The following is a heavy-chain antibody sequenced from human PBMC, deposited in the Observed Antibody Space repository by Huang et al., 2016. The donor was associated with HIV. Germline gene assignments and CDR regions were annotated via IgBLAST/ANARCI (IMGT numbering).Heavy chain of an antibody. Sequence: QVQLVASGGGLVQPGRSLRLSCAASGVTFTHDAIHCVRQASVKGLEWVAFITDDGRNKFYADSVKGRFTISRDNSKSTLYLLMNSLRVDDTALYYCARSAVPGDGDWFDPWGQGTLVTVSS. V-gene: IGHV3-30*04. CDR2: ITDDGRNK. J-gene: IGHJ5*02. CDR3: ARSAVPGDGDWFDP. CDR1: GVTFTHDA. D-gene: IGHD6-19*01.